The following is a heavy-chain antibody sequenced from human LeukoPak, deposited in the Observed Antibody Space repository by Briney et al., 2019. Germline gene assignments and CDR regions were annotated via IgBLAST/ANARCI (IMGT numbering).Heavy chain of an antibody. J-gene: IGHJ4*02. Sequence: GGSLRLSCAASGFTFSSYWMHWVRQAPGKGLVWVSRINTDGSSTSYADSVKGRFTISRDNAKNTLYLQMNSLRAEDTAVYYCARESLAYCGGDCSEDFDSWGQGTLVTVSS. V-gene: IGHV3-74*01. CDR3: ARESLAYCGGDCSEDFDS. D-gene: IGHD2-21*01. CDR2: INTDGSST. CDR1: GFTFSSYW.